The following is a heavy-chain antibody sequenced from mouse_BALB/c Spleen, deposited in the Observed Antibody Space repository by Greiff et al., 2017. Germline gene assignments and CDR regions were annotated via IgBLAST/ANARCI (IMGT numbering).Heavy chain of an antibody. J-gene: IGHJ4*01. Sequence: QQSCKASGYTFTSYWMHWVKQRPGQGLEWIGEIDPSDSYTNYNQKFKGKATLTVDKSSSTAYMQLSSLTSEDSAVYYCARRTSMITGYAMDYWGQGTSVTVSS. CDR1: GYTFTSYW. V-gene: IGHV1-69*02. CDR2: IDPSDSYT. CDR3: ARRTSMITGYAMDY. D-gene: IGHD2-4*01.